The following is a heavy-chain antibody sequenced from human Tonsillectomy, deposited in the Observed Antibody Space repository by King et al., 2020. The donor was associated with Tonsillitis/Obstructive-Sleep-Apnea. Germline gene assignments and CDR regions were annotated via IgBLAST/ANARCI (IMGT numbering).Heavy chain of an antibody. CDR2: ISYDGGNK. CDR1: RFTFSSYA. J-gene: IGHJ6*03. CDR3: ARGKGCTSTSCYTFYYYYYYMDV. Sequence: VQLVESGGGVVQPGRSLRLSCAASRFTFSSYAMHWVRQAPGKGLEWVAVISYDGGNKYYADSVKGRFTISRDNSKNTLYLQMNSLRTEDTAVYYCARGKGCTSTSCYTFYYYYYYMDVWGKGTTVTVSS. V-gene: IGHV3-30*04. D-gene: IGHD2-2*02.